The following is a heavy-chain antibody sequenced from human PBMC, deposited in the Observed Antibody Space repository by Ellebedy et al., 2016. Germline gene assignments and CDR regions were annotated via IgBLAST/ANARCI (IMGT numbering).Heavy chain of an antibody. CDR2: INTNTGNP. D-gene: IGHD4-23*01. CDR1: GYTFTTYG. J-gene: IGHJ5*02. Sequence: ASVKVSCKTSGYTFTTYGINWVRQAPGQGLEWMGWINTNTGNPTYAQGFTGRFVFSLDTSVSTAYLQISSLKAEDTAVYYCARDDYGGFNRLDPWGQGTLVTVSS. V-gene: IGHV7-4-1*02. CDR3: ARDDYGGFNRLDP.